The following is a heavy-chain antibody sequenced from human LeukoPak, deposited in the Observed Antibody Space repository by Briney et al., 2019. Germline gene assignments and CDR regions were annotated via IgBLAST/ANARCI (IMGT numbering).Heavy chain of an antibody. CDR2: INAGNGNT. CDR1: GYTFTSYA. Sequence: ASVKVSCKASGYTFTSYAMHWVRQVPGQRLEWMGWINAGNGNTKYSQKFQGRVTITRDTSASTAYMELSSLRSEDTAVYYCARGEYYDSSGYYPPGYWGQGTLVTVSS. CDR3: ARGEYYDSSGYYPPGY. V-gene: IGHV1-3*01. J-gene: IGHJ4*02. D-gene: IGHD3-22*01.